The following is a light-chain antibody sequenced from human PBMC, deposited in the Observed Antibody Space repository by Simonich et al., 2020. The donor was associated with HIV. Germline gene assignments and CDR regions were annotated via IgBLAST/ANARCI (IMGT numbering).Light chain of an antibody. V-gene: IGKV3-15*01. CDR2: GAS. Sequence: IVMTQSPASLSVSPGERATLSCRASQSVSSNLAWYQQKAGQAPRLLIYGASTRATGIPARFSGSGSGTDFTLTISSLQPEDFATYYCQQSFYTPYTFGQGTKLEIK. CDR1: QSVSSN. CDR3: QQSFYTPYT. J-gene: IGKJ2*01.